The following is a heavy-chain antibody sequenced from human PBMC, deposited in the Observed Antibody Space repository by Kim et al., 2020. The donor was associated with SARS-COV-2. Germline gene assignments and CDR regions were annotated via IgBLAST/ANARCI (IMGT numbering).Heavy chain of an antibody. Sequence: GGSLRLSCAASGFTFSSYGMHWVRQAPGKGLEWVSVISYDRSNIYYADSVKGRFTISRDNAKNTLYLQMNSLRDEDTAVYYCARDLGRTYYDILTGSALAYWGQGTLVTVSS. CDR2: ISYDRSNI. CDR1: GFTFSSYG. J-gene: IGHJ4*02. V-gene: IGHV3-30*03. D-gene: IGHD3-9*01. CDR3: ARDLGRTYYDILTGSALAY.